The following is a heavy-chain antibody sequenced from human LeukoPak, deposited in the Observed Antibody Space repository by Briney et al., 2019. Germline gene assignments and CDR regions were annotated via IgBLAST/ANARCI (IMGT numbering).Heavy chain of an antibody. J-gene: IGHJ4*02. D-gene: IGHD1-1*01. Sequence: SETLSLTCTVSDGSISSYYWSWIRQPPGKGLEWIAYLYYSGNTNYNPSLKSRATISVDTSKNQFSLKLTSVTAAGTAVYYCARVYGYNFYYFDYWGQGILVTVSS. CDR1: DGSISSYY. CDR3: ARVYGYNFYYFDY. V-gene: IGHV4-59*01. CDR2: LYYSGNT.